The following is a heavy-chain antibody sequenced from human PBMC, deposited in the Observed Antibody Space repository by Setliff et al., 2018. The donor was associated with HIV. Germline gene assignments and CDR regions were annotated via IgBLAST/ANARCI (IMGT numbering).Heavy chain of an antibody. V-gene: IGHV4-4*09. CDR3: ARHVGISIGGTRGDFDC. J-gene: IGHJ4*02. CDR2: IFSSGST. D-gene: IGHD6-13*01. CDR1: GGSMSPYY. Sequence: SETLSLTCTVSGGSMSPYYWSWIRQPPGKGLEWIGYIFSSGSTNYNPSPKSRVTISVDTSKNQFPLRLSSVTAADTAMYYCARHVGISIGGTRGDFDCWGQGTLVTVSS.